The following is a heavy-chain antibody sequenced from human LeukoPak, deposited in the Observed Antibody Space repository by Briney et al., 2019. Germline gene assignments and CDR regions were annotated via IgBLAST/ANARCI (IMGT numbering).Heavy chain of an antibody. V-gene: IGHV1-2*02. CDR2: INPNSGGT. Sequence: ASVKVSCKASGYSFTAYYMHWVRQAPGQGLEWMGWINPNSGGTNYAQKFQGRVTMTRDTSITTAYMELSRLRSDDTAVYYCARGYCSGGSCYSISWFDPWGQGTLVTVSS. J-gene: IGHJ5*02. CDR1: GYSFTAYY. D-gene: IGHD2-15*01. CDR3: ARGYCSGGSCYSISWFDP.